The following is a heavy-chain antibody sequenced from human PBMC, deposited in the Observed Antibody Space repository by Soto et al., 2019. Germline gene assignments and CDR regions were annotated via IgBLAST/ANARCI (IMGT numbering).Heavy chain of an antibody. J-gene: IGHJ4*02. CDR1: GFTFDDNA. D-gene: IGHD5-12*01. CDR2: ISVTPGIT. V-gene: IGHV3-23*01. Sequence: GGSLRLSCAVSGFTFDDNAMHWVRQAPEKGLEWVSGISVTPGITFYADSVKGRFTISRDSSNNAVYLQMNSLRAEDTAMYFCSKWSGYGDLWGQGTLVTVSS. CDR3: SKWSGYGDL.